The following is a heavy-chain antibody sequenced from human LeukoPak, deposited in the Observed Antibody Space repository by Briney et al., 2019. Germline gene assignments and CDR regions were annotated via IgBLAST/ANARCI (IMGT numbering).Heavy chain of an antibody. V-gene: IGHV3-30*19. CDR1: GFTFSSYG. Sequence: GGSLRLSCAASGFTFSSYGMHWVRQAPGKGLEWVAVISYDGSNKYYADSVKGRFTISRDNSKNTLYLQMNSLRAEDTAVYYCATTYYDFWSGYSNFDYWGQGTLVTVSS. J-gene: IGHJ4*02. CDR2: ISYDGSNK. D-gene: IGHD3-3*01. CDR3: ATTYYDFWSGYSNFDY.